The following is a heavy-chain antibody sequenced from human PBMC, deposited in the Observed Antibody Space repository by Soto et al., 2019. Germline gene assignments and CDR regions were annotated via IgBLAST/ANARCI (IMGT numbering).Heavy chain of an antibody. V-gene: IGHV4-34*01. CDR3: SLRYFDWLLYGDLYYFDY. CDR2: INHSGST. J-gene: IGHJ4*02. D-gene: IGHD3-9*01. CDR1: GGSFSGYY. Sequence: QVQLQQWGAGLLKPSETLSLTCAVYGGSFSGYYWSWIRQPPGKGLEWIGEINHSGSTNYNPSLKSRVTISVDTSKNQFSLKLSSVTAADTAVYYCSLRYFDWLLYGDLYYFDYWGQGTLVTVSS.